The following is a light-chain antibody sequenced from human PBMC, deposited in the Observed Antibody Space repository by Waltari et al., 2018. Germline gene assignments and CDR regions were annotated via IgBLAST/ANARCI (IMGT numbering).Light chain of an antibody. CDR3: QVWDSNSDHWV. V-gene: IGLV3-21*02. Sequence: FVLTQTPSVSVAPGQTAPISCGGDQVGSNTVHWYRQKPGQAPVLVVYDASDRPSEIPDRFSGSNSGNTATLTINSVEAGDEGDYSCQVWDSNSDHWVFGGGTILTVL. CDR1: QVGSNT. CDR2: DAS. J-gene: IGLJ3*02.